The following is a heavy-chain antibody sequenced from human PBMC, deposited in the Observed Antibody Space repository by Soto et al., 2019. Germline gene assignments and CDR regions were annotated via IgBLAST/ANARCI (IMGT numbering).Heavy chain of an antibody. CDR3: ARGRARTLGYFDY. D-gene: IGHD3-16*01. J-gene: IGHJ4*02. V-gene: IGHV3-33*01. CDR1: GFTFSSYG. Sequence: QVQLVESGGGVVQPGRSLRLSCAASGFTFSSYGMHWVRQAPGKGLEWVAVIWYDGSNKYYADSVKGRITISRDNSKNTLYLQMNSLRAEDTAVYYCARGRARTLGYFDYWGQGTLVTVSS. CDR2: IWYDGSNK.